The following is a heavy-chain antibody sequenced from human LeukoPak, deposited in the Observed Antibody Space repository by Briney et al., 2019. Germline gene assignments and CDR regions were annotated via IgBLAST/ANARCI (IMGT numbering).Heavy chain of an antibody. V-gene: IGHV3-30*04. CDR2: ISYDVSNK. J-gene: IGHJ6*02. CDR3: ARKETPYDSSGYYHGYYYYYGMDV. CDR1: GFTFSSYA. Sequence: PGRSLRLSCAASGFTFSSYAMHWVRQAPGNGLEWVAVISYDVSNKSYADSVKGRFTISRDNSKNTLYLQMNILRAEDTAVYYCARKETPYDSSGYYHGYYYYYGMDVWGQGTTVTVSS. D-gene: IGHD3-22*01.